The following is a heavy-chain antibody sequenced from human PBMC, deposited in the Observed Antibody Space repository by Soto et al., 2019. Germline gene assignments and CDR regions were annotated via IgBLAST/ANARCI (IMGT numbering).Heavy chain of an antibody. J-gene: IGHJ1*01. D-gene: IGHD1-26*01. CDR1: GFPFSTFA. CDR2: INGRGDST. CDR3: AKLRGGSYYYHFQH. Sequence: GGSLRLSCVASGFPFSTFAMSWVRQAPGAGLEWISIINGRGDSTYYADSVKGRFTVSRDNSKNTLYLYMNSLRVDDTASYYCAKLRGGSYYYHFQHWGRGTLVTVSS. V-gene: IGHV3-23*01.